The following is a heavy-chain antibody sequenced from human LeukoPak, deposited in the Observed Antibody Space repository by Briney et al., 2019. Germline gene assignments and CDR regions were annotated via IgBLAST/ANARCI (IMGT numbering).Heavy chain of an antibody. CDR1: GGTFSSYA. V-gene: IGHV1-3*01. J-gene: IGHJ5*01. CDR3: ARYYGSGSYDS. Sequence: ASVKVSCKASGGTFSSYAISWVRQAPGQRLEWMGWINGGNGNTKYSQNFQGRVTITRDTSASTAYMELSSLRSEDTAVYYCARYYGSGSYDSWGQGTLVTVSS. CDR2: INGGNGNT. D-gene: IGHD3-10*01.